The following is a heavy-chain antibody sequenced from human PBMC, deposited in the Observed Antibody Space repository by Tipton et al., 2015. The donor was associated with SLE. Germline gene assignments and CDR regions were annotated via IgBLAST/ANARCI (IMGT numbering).Heavy chain of an antibody. CDR1: GGSFSGYY. J-gene: IGHJ4*02. V-gene: IGHV4-34*01. CDR3: ARLIAARLPFDY. D-gene: IGHD6-6*01. Sequence: TLSLTCAVYGGSFSGYYWSWIRQPPGKGLEWIGEINHSGSTKYNPSPKSRVTISVDTSKKQFSLNLSSVTAADTAVYYCARLIAARLPFDYWGQGTPVTVSS. CDR2: INHSGST.